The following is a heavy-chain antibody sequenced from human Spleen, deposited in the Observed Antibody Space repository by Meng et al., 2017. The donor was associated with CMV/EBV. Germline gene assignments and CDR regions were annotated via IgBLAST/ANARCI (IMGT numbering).Heavy chain of an antibody. J-gene: IGHJ4*02. CDR2: IYDSGRT. CDR1: GDSISSGSYN. D-gene: IGHD6-6*01. CDR3: APDRDGSSSSWDY. Sequence: GSLRLSCTVSGDSISSGSYNWAWIRQPPGKGLEWIGNIYDSGRTYFNPSLKSRVTVSVDTSKNQVALKLNSVTAADTAVYYCAPDRDGSSSSWDYWGQGTLVTVSS. V-gene: IGHV4-39*06.